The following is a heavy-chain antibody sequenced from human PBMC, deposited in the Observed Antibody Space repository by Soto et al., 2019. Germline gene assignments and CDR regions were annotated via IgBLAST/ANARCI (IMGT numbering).Heavy chain of an antibody. J-gene: IGHJ5*02. D-gene: IGHD6-13*01. CDR1: GGSISSYY. V-gene: IGHV4-59*01. Sequence: SETLSLTCTVSGGSISSYYWSWIRQPPGKGLEWIGYIYYSGSTNYNPSLKSRVTISVDTSKNQFSLKLSSVTAADTAVYYCARAGYSSSWYSSWFDPWGQGTLVTVSS. CDR3: ARAGYSSSWYSSWFDP. CDR2: IYYSGST.